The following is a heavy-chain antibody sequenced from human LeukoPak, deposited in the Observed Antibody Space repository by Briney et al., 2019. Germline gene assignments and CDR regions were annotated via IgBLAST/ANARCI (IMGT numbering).Heavy chain of an antibody. V-gene: IGHV3-23*01. D-gene: IGHD3-10*01. CDR2: IRGGTT. J-gene: IGHJ4*02. CDR1: GFTISTYG. Sequence: LPGGSLRLSCAASGFTISTYGMSWVRQAPGKGLEWVSSIRGGTTYYADSVKGRFTISRDNSKNTVSLQMNSLRAEDTAVYYCAKSVYHSGNYWGQGTLVTVSS. CDR3: AKSVYHSGNY.